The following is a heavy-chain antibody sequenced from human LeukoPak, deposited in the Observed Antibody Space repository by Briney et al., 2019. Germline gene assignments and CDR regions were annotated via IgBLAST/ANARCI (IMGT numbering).Heavy chain of an antibody. V-gene: IGHV3-33*06. Sequence: GRSLRLSCAASGFTFSSYGMHWVRQAPGKGLEWVAVIWYDGSNKYYADSVKGRFTISRDNSKNTLYLQMNSLTAKDTAVYYCAKDLGNWYYYMDVWGKGTTVTVSS. CDR1: GFTFSSYG. D-gene: IGHD7-27*01. CDR3: AKDLGNWYYYMDV. CDR2: IWYDGSNK. J-gene: IGHJ6*03.